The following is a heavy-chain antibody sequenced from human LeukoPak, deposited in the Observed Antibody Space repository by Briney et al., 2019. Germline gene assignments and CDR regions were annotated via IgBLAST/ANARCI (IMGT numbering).Heavy chain of an antibody. CDR2: INPNSGGT. CDR3: ARGAAEYSSSSWENWFDP. D-gene: IGHD6-6*01. J-gene: IGHJ5*02. V-gene: IGHV1-2*02. Sequence: ASVKVSCKASGYTFTGYYMHWVRQAPGQGLEWMGWINPNSGGTNYAQKFQGRVTMTRDTSISTAYMELSRLRSDDTAVYHCARGAAEYSSSSWENWFDPWGQGTLVTVSS. CDR1: GYTFTGYY.